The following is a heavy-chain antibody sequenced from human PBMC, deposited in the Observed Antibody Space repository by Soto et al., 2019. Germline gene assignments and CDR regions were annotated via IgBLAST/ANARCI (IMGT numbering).Heavy chain of an antibody. CDR3: ASAPVTDYNGRDYHYHVPMDV. V-gene: IGHV4-31*02. Sequence: SATLSLTCVASGGLVSGDDIYGSWIRRLPGQGLEWIASVYHTGTTYYNPSLKIRVSMSVDTSQNQFSLILASLSSADTAVYYCASAPVTDYNGRDYHYHVPMDVWVQGTSVT. CDR1: GGLVSGDDIY. J-gene: IGHJ6*02. D-gene: IGHD3-22*01. CDR2: VYHTGTT.